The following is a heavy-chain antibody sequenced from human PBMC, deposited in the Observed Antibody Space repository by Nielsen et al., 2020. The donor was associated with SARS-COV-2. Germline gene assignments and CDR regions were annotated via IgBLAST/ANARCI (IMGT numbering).Heavy chain of an antibody. J-gene: IGHJ4*02. D-gene: IGHD4-23*01. V-gene: IGHV3-7*03. CDR1: GFMFSNDW. CDR3: AKLPTVVTPNDY. CDR2: IKRDGSEK. Sequence: GESLKISCAASGFMFSNDWMSWVRLAPGKGLEWVANIKRDGSEKHYVDSVKGRFTVSRDNTKNSLYLQMNSLRAEDTALYYCAKLPTVVTPNDYWGQGTLVTVSS.